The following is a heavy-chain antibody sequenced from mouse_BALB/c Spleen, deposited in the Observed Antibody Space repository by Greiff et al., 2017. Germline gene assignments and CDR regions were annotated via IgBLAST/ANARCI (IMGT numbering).Heavy chain of an antibody. Sequence: VQLKESGPGLVQPSQSLSITCTVSGFSLTSYGVHWVRQSPGKGLEWLGVIWSGGSTDYNAAFISRLSISKDNSKSQVFFKMNSLQANDTAIYYCAREEVYDYDAMDYWGQGTSVTVSS. CDR3: AREEVYDYDAMDY. CDR1: GFSLTSYG. CDR2: IWSGGST. D-gene: IGHD2-10*02. J-gene: IGHJ4*01. V-gene: IGHV2-2*02.